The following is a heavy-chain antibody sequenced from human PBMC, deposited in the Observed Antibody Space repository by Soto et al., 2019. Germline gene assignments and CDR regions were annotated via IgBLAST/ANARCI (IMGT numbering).Heavy chain of an antibody. J-gene: IGHJ4*02. D-gene: IGHD2-15*01. V-gene: IGHV4-39*07. CDR1: GGSISSSSYY. CDR3: ARADPDASVGY. Sequence: ETLSLTCTVSGGSISSSSYYWGWIRQPPGKGLEWIGSISYSGSTYYNPSLKSRVTISADTSKNQFSLRMNSMIAADTAVYYCARADPDASVGYWGQGTLVTVSS. CDR2: ISYSGST.